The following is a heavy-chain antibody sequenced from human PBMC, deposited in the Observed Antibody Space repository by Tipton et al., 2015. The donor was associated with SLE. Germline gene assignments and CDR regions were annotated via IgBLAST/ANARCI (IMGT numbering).Heavy chain of an antibody. J-gene: IGHJ4*02. CDR3: VRDKRYFDSPVKY. CDR1: GGSISSSTYY. V-gene: IGHV4-39*07. CDR2: ISYGGRN. D-gene: IGHD3-9*01. Sequence: LRLSCTVSGGSISSSTYYWGWLRQPPGKGLEWIGSISYGGRNYYNPSLKSRVTISEDTPKNQFSLKLTSVTAADTAVYYCVRDKRYFDSPVKYWGQGIVVTVSP.